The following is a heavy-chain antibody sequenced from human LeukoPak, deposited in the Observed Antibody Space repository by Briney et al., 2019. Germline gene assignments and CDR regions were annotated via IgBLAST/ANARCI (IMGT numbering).Heavy chain of an antibody. CDR2: ISSSGSTI. V-gene: IGHV3-11*01. CDR3: ARGTHSSGWYGNFDY. D-gene: IGHD6-19*01. Sequence: GGSLRLSCAASGFTFIDYYMSGIRQAPGKGLEWVSYISSSGSTIYYADSVKGRFTISRDNHKNSLYLQMNSPRAEHTAVYYCARGTHSSGWYGNFDYWGQGTLVTVSS. CDR1: GFTFIDYY. J-gene: IGHJ4*02.